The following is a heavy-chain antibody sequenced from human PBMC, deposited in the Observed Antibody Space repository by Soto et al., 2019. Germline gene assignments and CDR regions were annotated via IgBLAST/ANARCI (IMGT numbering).Heavy chain of an antibody. V-gene: IGHV3-21*01. Sequence: EVQVVESGGDLVKPGGSVRLSCASSGFTFSTYTMNWVRQAPGKGLEWVSSINGRGNYIYYAESVKGRFTISRDNAKNSLYLQMDRLRAEDTALYYCVREDGKVGTNSAFDYWGLGALVTVSS. J-gene: IGHJ4*02. CDR3: VREDGKVGTNSAFDY. D-gene: IGHD1-26*01. CDR1: GFTFSTYT. CDR2: INGRGNYI.